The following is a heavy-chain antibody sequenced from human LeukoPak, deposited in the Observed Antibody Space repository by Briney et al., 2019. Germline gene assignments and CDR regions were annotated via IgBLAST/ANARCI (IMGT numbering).Heavy chain of an antibody. V-gene: IGHV3-53*04. Sequence: GGSLRLSCAASGFTVSSNYMSWVRQAPGKGLEWVSVIYSGGSTYYADSVKGRFTISRHNSKNTLYLQMNSLRAEDTAVYYCARGPRFSSGHAFDIWGQGTVVTVSS. CDR1: GFTVSSNY. CDR2: IYSGGST. CDR3: ARGPRFSSGHAFDI. J-gene: IGHJ3*02. D-gene: IGHD6-25*01.